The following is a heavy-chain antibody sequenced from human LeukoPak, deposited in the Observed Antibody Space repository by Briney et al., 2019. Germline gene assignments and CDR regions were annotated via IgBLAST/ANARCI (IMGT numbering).Heavy chain of an antibody. CDR2: ISYDGSNK. J-gene: IGHJ3*02. D-gene: IGHD3-10*01. CDR3: AKDISKSGGSGRGDAFDI. CDR1: GFTFSSYG. Sequence: GRSLRLSCAASGFTFSSYGMHWVRQAPGKGLEWVAVISYDGSNKYYADSVKGRFTISRDSSKNTLYLQMNSLRAEDTAVYYCAKDISKSGGSGRGDAFDIWGQGTMVTVSS. V-gene: IGHV3-30*18.